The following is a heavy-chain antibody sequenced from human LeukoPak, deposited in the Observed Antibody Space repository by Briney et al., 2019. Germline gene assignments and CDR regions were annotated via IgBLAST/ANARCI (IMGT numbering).Heavy chain of an antibody. CDR1: GLTFSSYT. Sequence: GGSLRLSCAASGLTFSSYTMNWVRQAPGKGLEWVSLISSSSSYIYYADSVKGRFTISRDNAKNSLHLQMNSLRAEDTAVYYCARGGSGNYYTLFDYWGQGTLVTVSS. CDR2: ISSSSSYI. V-gene: IGHV3-21*01. CDR3: ARGGSGNYYTLFDY. J-gene: IGHJ4*02. D-gene: IGHD3-10*01.